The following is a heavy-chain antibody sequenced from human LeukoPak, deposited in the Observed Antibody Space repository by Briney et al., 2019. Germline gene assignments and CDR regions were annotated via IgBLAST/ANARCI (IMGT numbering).Heavy chain of an antibody. Sequence: ASVKVSCKASGYTFTSYGISWVRQAPGQGLEWMGWSSAYNGNTNYAQKLQGRVTMTTDTSTSTAYMELRSLRSDDTAVYYCARGGYCSSTSCPAILNWFDPWGQGTLVTVSS. V-gene: IGHV1-18*01. J-gene: IGHJ5*02. CDR1: GYTFTSYG. CDR2: SSAYNGNT. D-gene: IGHD2-2*01. CDR3: ARGGYCSSTSCPAILNWFDP.